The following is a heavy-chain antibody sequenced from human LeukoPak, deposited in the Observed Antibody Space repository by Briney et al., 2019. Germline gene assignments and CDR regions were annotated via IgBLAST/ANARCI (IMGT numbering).Heavy chain of an antibody. J-gene: IGHJ4*02. CDR3: ARGLNDSWTGENY. V-gene: IGHV4-38-2*02. D-gene: IGHD3-3*01. Sequence: KSSETLSLTCTVSGYSISSGYYWGWIRQPPGKGLEWIGSIYHSGSTYYNPSLKSRVTISVDTSKSQFSLKVRYVTAADTAVYYCARGLNDSWTGENYWGQGTLVTVSS. CDR1: GYSISSGYY. CDR2: IYHSGST.